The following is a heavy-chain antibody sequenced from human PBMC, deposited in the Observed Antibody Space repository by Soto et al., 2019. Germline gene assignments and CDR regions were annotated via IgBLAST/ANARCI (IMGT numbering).Heavy chain of an antibody. CDR1: GGSISSYY. J-gene: IGHJ4*02. Sequence: QVQLQESGPGLVKPSETLSLTCTVSGGSISSYYWSWIRQPPGKGLEWIGYIYYSGSTNYNPSLKSRVTISVDTSKNQFSLKLSSVTAADTAVYYCARHHDSWGREPWSPSPQ. CDR2: IYYSGST. V-gene: IGHV4-59*08. CDR3: ARHHDS.